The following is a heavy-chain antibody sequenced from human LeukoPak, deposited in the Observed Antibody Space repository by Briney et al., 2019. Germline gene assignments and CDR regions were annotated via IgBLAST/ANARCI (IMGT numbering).Heavy chain of an antibody. CDR3: ARDYFAGGWMVDAFDI. J-gene: IGHJ3*02. D-gene: IGHD6-19*01. Sequence: SVKISCKASGGTFSSYAISWVRQAPGQGLEWMGRIIPIFGTANYARRFQGRVTITTDESTSTAYMELSSLRSEDTTVYYCARDYFAGGWMVDAFDIWGQGTMVTVSS. V-gene: IGHV1-69*05. CDR1: GGTFSSYA. CDR2: IIPIFGTA.